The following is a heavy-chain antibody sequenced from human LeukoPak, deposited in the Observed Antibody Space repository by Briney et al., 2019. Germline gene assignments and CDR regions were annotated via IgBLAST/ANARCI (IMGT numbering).Heavy chain of an antibody. CDR1: GVSFSGYY. V-gene: IGHV4-34*01. J-gene: IGHJ4*02. CDR2: INHSGST. Sequence: PSETLSLTCAVYGVSFSGYYWSWIRPPPGKGLEWIGEINHSGSTNYNPSLKSRVTISVDTSKNQFSLKLSSVTAADTAVYYCASQQAPYYYGSGSYWGYYFDYWGQGTLVTVSS. CDR3: ASQQAPYYYGSGSYWGYYFDY. D-gene: IGHD3-10*01.